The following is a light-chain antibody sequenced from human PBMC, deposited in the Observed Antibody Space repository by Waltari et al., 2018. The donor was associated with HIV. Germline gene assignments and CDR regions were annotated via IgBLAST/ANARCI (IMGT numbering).Light chain of an antibody. Sequence: QTVVTQEPSFSVSPGGTVTLTCGLTSGSVSYTYYPSWYQPTPGQAPRTLIYSTNTRSSGVPHRFSGSILGNKAALTITGAQADDESDYYCVLYMGSGIWVFGGGTKLTVL. CDR2: STN. V-gene: IGLV8-61*01. CDR3: VLYMGSGIWV. J-gene: IGLJ3*02. CDR1: SGSVSYTYY.